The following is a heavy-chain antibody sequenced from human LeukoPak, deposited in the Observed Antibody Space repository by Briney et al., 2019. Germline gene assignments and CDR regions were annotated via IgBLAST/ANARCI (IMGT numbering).Heavy chain of an antibody. V-gene: IGHV1-46*01. J-gene: IGHJ4*02. D-gene: IGHD3-22*01. CDR3: ARVLPYYYDSSGYYPEDDY. Sequence: ASVKVSCKASGYTFTGYYMHWVRQAPGQGLEWMGIINPSGGSTSYAQKFQGRVTMTRDTSTSTAYMELRSLRSDDTAVYYCARVLPYYYDSSGYYPEDDYWGQGTLVTVSS. CDR1: GYTFTGYY. CDR2: INPSGGST.